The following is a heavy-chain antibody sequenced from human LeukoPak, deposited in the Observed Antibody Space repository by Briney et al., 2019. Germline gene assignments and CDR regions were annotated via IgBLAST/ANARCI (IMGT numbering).Heavy chain of an antibody. CDR1: GDTFSDYY. CDR3: AIRTLGLLRKGGDMDV. CDR2: INPNNGGT. Sequence: GGSVKVSCKASGDTFSDYYAHWVRQAPGQGLEWMGWINPNNGGTNYAQKFQGRVTMTRDTSISTAYMELSRLRSDDTAVYYCAIRTLGLLRKGGDMDVWGKGTAVTVSS. J-gene: IGHJ6*03. V-gene: IGHV1-2*02. D-gene: IGHD5-12*01.